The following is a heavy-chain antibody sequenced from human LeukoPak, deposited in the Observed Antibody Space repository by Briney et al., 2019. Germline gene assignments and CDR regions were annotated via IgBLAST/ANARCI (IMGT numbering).Heavy chain of an antibody. CDR3: ARDLEMATTLYWYFDL. J-gene: IGHJ2*01. V-gene: IGHV1-46*01. Sequence: GASVKVSCKASGYTFTSYAMHWVRQAPGQGLEWMGIINPSGGSTSYAQKFQGRVTMTRDTSTSTVYMELSSLRSEDTAVYYCARDLEMATTLYWYFDLWGRGTLVTVSS. CDR2: INPSGGST. CDR1: GYTFTSYA. D-gene: IGHD5-24*01.